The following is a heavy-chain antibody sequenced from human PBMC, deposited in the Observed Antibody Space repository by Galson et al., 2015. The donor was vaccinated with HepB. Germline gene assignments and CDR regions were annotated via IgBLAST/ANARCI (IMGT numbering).Heavy chain of an antibody. D-gene: IGHD6-19*01. CDR1: GFTFTNYG. J-gene: IGHJ6*02. V-gene: IGHV3-30*18. CDR2: ISYDGSNK. CDR3: AKDRGKGSSGWHYYYYGMDV. Sequence: SLRLSCAASGFTFTNYGMHWVRQAPGKGLEWVAVISYDGSNKYYADSVKGRFTISRDNSKNTLYLQMNSLRAEDTAVYYCAKDRGKGSSGWHYYYYGMDVWGQGTTVTVSS.